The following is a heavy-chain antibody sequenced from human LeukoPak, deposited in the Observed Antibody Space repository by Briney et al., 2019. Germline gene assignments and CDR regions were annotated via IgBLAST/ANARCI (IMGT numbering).Heavy chain of an antibody. D-gene: IGHD3-10*01. CDR3: ASSTSYYYGSGSFYGMDV. Sequence: GGSLRLSCAASEFTFSSYSMNWVRQAPGKGLEWVSSISSSSSYIYYAGSVKGRFTISRDNAKNSLYLQMNSLRAEDTAVYYCASSTSYYYGSGSFYGMDVWGKGTTVTVSS. CDR1: EFTFSSYS. J-gene: IGHJ6*04. CDR2: ISSSSSYI. V-gene: IGHV3-21*01.